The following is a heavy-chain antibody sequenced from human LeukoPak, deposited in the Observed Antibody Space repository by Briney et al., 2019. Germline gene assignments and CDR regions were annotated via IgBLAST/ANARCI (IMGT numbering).Heavy chain of an antibody. CDR3: ARKAVTICGVVRTQTTRLPHRFDP. CDR1: GGDFSNYG. V-gene: IGHV1-46*01. CDR2: INPSGGST. D-gene: IGHD3-3*01. J-gene: IGHJ5*02. Sequence: ASVKVSCKASGGDFSNYGISWVRQAPGQGLEWMGIINPSGGSTNYAQKFQGRVIMTRDMSTSTVYMELSRLRSEDTAVYYCARKAVTICGVVRTQTTRLPHRFDPWGQGTLVSVSS.